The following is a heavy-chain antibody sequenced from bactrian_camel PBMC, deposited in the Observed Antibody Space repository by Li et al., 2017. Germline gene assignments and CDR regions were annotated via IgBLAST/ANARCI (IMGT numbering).Heavy chain of an antibody. CDR1: GPAHLKNC. Sequence: HVQLVESGGGSVQAGGSLSLSCAVAGPAHLKNCMGWVRQAPGKEREGIATLDNYGSTTYADSVKGRFSIPQDNAKNTLYLQMNSLKPEDTAMYYCAADSVILPGRELEDSQYTYWGQGTQVTVS. CDR3: AADSVILPGRELEDSQYTY. J-gene: IGHJ4*01. V-gene: IGHV3S68*01. D-gene: IGHD6*01. CDR2: LDNYGST.